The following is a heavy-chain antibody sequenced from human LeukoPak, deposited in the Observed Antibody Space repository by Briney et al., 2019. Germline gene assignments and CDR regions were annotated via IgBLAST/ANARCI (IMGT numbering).Heavy chain of an antibody. CDR3: ARVWYPPDAFDF. CDR1: GYTFNSYD. J-gene: IGHJ3*01. D-gene: IGHD6-13*01. Sequence: ASVKVSCKASGYTFNSYDITWVRQAPGQGLEWVGWISVYNGVTKFAQKVQDRVTMTTDTSTNIAYMELRNLRSDDTAVYYCARVWYPPDAFDFWGQGTMVTVSS. CDR2: ISVYNGVT. V-gene: IGHV1-18*01.